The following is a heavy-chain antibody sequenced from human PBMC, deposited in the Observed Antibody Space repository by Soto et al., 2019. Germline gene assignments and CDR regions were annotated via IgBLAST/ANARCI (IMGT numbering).Heavy chain of an antibody. V-gene: IGHV3-23*01. CDR2: ISGSGGST. CDR3: AKVYGSGRLPLYYYYMDV. Sequence: GGSLRLSCAASGFTFSSYAMSWVRQAPGKGLEWVSAISGSGGSTYYADSVKGRFTISRDNSKNTLYLQMNSLRAEDTAVYYCAKVYGSGRLPLYYYYMDVWGKGTTVTVSS. CDR1: GFTFSSYA. D-gene: IGHD3-10*01. J-gene: IGHJ6*03.